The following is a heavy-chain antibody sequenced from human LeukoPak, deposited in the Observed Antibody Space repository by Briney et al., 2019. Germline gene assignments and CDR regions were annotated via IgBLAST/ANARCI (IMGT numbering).Heavy chain of an antibody. D-gene: IGHD6-19*01. J-gene: IGHJ1*01. V-gene: IGHV3-23*01. CDR1: GFTVSSNY. CDR2: ISGSGGST. Sequence: GGSLRLSCAASGFTVSSNYMSWVRQAPGKGLEWVSAISGSGGSTYYADSVKGRFTISRDNSKNTLYLQMNSLRAEDTAVYYCAKEEIAVAGTSYFQHWGQGTLVTVSS. CDR3: AKEEIAVAGTSYFQH.